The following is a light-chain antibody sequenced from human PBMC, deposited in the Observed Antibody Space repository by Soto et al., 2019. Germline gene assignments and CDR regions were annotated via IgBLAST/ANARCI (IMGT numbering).Light chain of an antibody. J-gene: IGLJ2*01. V-gene: IGLV2-14*03. CDR1: SSDIGIYNF. Sequence: QSALTQPASVSGSPGQSITIFCTGTSSDIGIYNFVSWYQQHPGKAPKLMIYNVYSRPSGVSSRFSGSKSGNTASLTISWLQAEDEADYYCASHAGRKNIIFGGGTKLTVL. CDR3: ASHAGRKNII. CDR2: NVY.